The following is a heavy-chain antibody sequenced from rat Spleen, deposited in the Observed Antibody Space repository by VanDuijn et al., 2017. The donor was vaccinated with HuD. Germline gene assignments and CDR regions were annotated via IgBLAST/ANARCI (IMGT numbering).Heavy chain of an antibody. D-gene: IGHD1-3*01. CDR2: INSASIN. CDR3: AKTTVAYYYVMDA. CDR1: GYSITSSYR. J-gene: IGHJ4*01. Sequence: EVQLQESGPGLVKPSQSLSLTCSVTGYSITSSYRWNWIRKFPGNKLEWMGYINSASINNYNPSLKSRISITRDTSKNQFFLQVNSVTTEDTATYYWAKTTVAYYYVMDAWGQGASVTVSS. V-gene: IGHV3-3*01.